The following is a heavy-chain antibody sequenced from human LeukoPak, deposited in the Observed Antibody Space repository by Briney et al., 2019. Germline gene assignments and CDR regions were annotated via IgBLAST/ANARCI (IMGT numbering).Heavy chain of an antibody. Sequence: TGGSLRLSCAASGFTFSNAWMSWVRQAPGKGLEWVGRIKSKTDGGTTDYAAPVKGRFTISRDDSKNTLYLQMNSLKTEDTAVYYCTTPGRPEIVVVPAAIEDYWGQGTLVTVSS. CDR2: IKSKTDGGTT. CDR1: GFTFSNAW. D-gene: IGHD2-2*01. V-gene: IGHV3-15*01. CDR3: TTPGRPEIVVVPAAIEDY. J-gene: IGHJ4*02.